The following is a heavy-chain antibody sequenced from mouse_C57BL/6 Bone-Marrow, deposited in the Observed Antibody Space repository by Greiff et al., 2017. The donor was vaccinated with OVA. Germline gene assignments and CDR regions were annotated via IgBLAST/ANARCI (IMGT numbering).Heavy chain of an antibody. CDR1: GYTFTNYW. CDR2: IYPGGGYT. CDR3: ARGGTRSFDY. D-gene: IGHD2-14*01. J-gene: IGHJ2*01. Sequence: QVQLQQSGAELVRPGTSVKMSCKASGYTFTNYWIGWAKQRPGHGLEWIGDIYPGGGYTNYNEKFKGKATLTADKSSSTAYMQFSSLTSEDSAIYYCARGGTRSFDYWGQGTTRTVSS. V-gene: IGHV1-63*01.